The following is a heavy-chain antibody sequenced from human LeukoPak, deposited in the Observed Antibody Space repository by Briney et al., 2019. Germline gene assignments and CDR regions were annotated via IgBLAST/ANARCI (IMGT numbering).Heavy chain of an antibody. CDR3: TTDPELVPDDY. D-gene: IGHD2-2*01. V-gene: IGHV3-15*01. CDR1: GFTLSDYA. Sequence: GGSLRLSCTASGFTLSDYAMSWFRQAPGKGLEWVGRIKSKTDGGTTDYAAPVKGRFTISRDDSKNTLYLQMNSLKTEDTAVYYCTTDPELVPDDYWGQGTLVTVSS. J-gene: IGHJ4*02. CDR2: IKSKTDGGTT.